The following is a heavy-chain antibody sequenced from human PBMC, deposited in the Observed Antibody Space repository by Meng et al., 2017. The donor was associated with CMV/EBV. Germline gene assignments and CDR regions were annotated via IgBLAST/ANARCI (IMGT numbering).Heavy chain of an antibody. J-gene: IGHJ4*02. CDR2: INHSGST. Sequence: GSLRLSCAVYGGSFSGYYWSWIRQPPGKGLEWIGEINHSGSTNYNPSLKSRVTISVDTSKNQFSLKLSSVTAADTAVYYCARRGAYCSGGSCTFDYWGQGTLVTVSS. CDR1: GGSFSGYY. D-gene: IGHD2-15*01. V-gene: IGHV4-34*01. CDR3: ARRGAYCSGGSCTFDY.